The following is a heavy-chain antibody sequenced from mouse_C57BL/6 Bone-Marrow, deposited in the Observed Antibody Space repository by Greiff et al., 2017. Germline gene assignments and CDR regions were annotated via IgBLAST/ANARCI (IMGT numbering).Heavy chain of an antibody. Sequence: GGGLVQPKGSLKLSCAASGFSFNTYAMNWVRQAPGKGLEWVARIRSKSNNYATYYADSVKDRFTISRDDSESMLYLQMNNLKTEDTAMYYCVISMITRRDWFAYWGQGTLVTVSA. V-gene: IGHV10-1*01. CDR3: VISMITRRDWFAY. CDR2: IRSKSNNYAT. J-gene: IGHJ3*01. D-gene: IGHD2-4*01. CDR1: GFSFNTYA.